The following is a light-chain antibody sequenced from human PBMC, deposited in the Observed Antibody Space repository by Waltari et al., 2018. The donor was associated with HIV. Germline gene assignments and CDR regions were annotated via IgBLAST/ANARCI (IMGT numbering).Light chain of an antibody. Sequence: DVQMTQSPSNLSASVGDTVVITCRASQNIDNWLAWYLQKPGRAPKLLVSRASILQSGVSSRFSGSASGTEFTLTIRSLQPDDVGTYYCQQYSTHYGFGQGTRVE. CDR1: QNIDNW. V-gene: IGKV1-5*03. CDR3: QQYSTHYG. J-gene: IGKJ2*01. CDR2: RAS.